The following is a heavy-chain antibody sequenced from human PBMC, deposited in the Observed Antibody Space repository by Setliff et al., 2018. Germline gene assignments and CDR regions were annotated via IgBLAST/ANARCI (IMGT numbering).Heavy chain of an antibody. CDR1: GFTFSTYS. V-gene: IGHV3-23*01. Sequence: LRLSCAASGFTFSTYSMSWVRQAPGKGLEGFSAISGDSIYIYYGDSVKGRFIISRDNAKNSLYLQMNSLRADDTAFYYCARFGQATVVTAIHGALDYWGQGTLVTVSS. D-gene: IGHD2-21*02. CDR3: ARFGQATVVTAIHGALDY. J-gene: IGHJ4*02. CDR2: ISGDSIYI.